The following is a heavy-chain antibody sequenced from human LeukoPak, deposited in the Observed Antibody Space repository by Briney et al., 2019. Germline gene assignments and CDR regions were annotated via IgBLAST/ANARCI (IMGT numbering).Heavy chain of an antibody. D-gene: IGHD3-3*01. V-gene: IGHV4-39*01. CDR3: ARLEWLLSPQFDH. J-gene: IGHJ4*02. CDR1: GGSISSSSYY. Sequence: PSETLSLTCTVSGGSISSSSYYWGWIRQPPGKGLEWIGSIYYSGSTYYNPSLKSRVTISVDTSKNQFSLKLSSVTAADTAVYYCARLEWLLSPQFDHWGQGTLVTVSS. CDR2: IYYSGST.